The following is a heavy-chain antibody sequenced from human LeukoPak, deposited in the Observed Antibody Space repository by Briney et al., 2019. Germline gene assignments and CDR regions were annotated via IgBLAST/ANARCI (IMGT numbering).Heavy chain of an antibody. CDR1: GFTFSSYW. CDR2: IKQDGSEK. Sequence: GGSLRLSCAASGFTFSSYWMSWVRQAPGKGPEWVANIKQDGSEKYYVDSVKGRFTISRDNAKNSLYLQMNSLRAEDTAVYYCARVTDGYNSWYFDYWGQGTLVTVSS. V-gene: IGHV3-7*03. D-gene: IGHD5-24*01. J-gene: IGHJ4*02. CDR3: ARVTDGYNSWYFDY.